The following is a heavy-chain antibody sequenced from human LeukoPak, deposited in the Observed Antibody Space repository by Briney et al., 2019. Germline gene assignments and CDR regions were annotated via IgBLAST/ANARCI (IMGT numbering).Heavy chain of an antibody. D-gene: IGHD5-18*01. CDR3: ARVGYSSRTYNWFDP. Sequence: GASVKVSCKASGYTFTGYYMHWVRQAPGQGLEWMGWINPNSGGTNYAQKFQGRVTMTRDTSISTAYMELSRLRSDDTAVYYCARVGYSSRTYNWFDPWGQGTLVTVSS. CDR2: INPNSGGT. CDR1: GYTFTGYY. J-gene: IGHJ5*02. V-gene: IGHV1-2*02.